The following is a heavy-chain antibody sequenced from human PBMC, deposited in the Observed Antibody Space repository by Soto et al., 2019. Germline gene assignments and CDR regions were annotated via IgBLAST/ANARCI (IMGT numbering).Heavy chain of an antibody. J-gene: IGHJ5*02. CDR2: INHSGST. CDR1: GWSFSGYY. V-gene: IGHV4-34*01. D-gene: IGHD3-10*01. CDR3: ARESKTYSYGSGKTNWFDP. Sequence: QVQLQQWGAGLLKPSETLSLTCAVYGWSFSGYYWSWIRQPPGKGLEWFGEINHSGSTNYNPSLKSRVTISVDTSKNQFSLKLSSLTAADTAVYYCARESKTYSYGSGKTNWFDPWGQGTLVTVSS.